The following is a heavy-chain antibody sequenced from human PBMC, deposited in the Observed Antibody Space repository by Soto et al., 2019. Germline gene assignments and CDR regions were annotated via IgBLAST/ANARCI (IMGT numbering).Heavy chain of an antibody. CDR3: AKESTVGSPGDYFDS. CDR2: IGVYANT. V-gene: IGHV3-23*01. D-gene: IGHD1-26*01. J-gene: IGHJ4*02. CDR1: GFTLSSYD. Sequence: GXLRLSWAASGFTLSSYDMNWVLQAPGKGLEWVSAIGVYANTYYADSVKGRFTISRDDSRNTVHLQLNSLRVDDTAVYYCAKESTVGSPGDYFDSWGQGTLVTVSS.